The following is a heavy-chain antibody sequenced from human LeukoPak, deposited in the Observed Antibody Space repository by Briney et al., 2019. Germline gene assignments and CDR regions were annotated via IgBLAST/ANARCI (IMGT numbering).Heavy chain of an antibody. J-gene: IGHJ4*02. V-gene: IGHV3-33*08. CDR2: IWYDGSNK. Sequence: PGGSLRLSCAASGFTFSDYYMSWIRQAPGKGLEWVAVIWYDGSNKYYADSVKGRFTISRDNSKDTLYLQMNSLRAEDTAVYYCARDLGIAAAVPDYWGQGTLVTVSS. D-gene: IGHD6-13*01. CDR1: GFTFSDYY. CDR3: ARDLGIAAAVPDY.